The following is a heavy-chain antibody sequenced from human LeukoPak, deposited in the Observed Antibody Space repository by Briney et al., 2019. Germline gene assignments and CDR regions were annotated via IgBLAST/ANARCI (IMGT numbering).Heavy chain of an antibody. CDR1: GFTVSSNY. CDR2: IYSGGST. CDR3: ARDYYGSGRNAFDI. V-gene: IGHV3-66*01. D-gene: IGHD3-10*01. Sequence: GGSLRLSCAASGFTVSSNYMSWVRQAPGKGLEWVSVIYSGGSTYYADSVKGRFTISRDNSKNTLYLQMNSLRAEDTAVYYCARDYYGSGRNAFDIWGQGTMVTVSS. J-gene: IGHJ3*02.